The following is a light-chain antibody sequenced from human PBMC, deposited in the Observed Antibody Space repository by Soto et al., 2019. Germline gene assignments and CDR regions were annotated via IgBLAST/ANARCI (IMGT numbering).Light chain of an antibody. Sequence: QAVVTQEPSLTVSPGGTVTLTCGSSTGVVTSGHYPYWFQQKPGQAPRTLIYDTSNKHSWTPARFSGSLLGGKAALTLSGAQPEDEAEYYCSLSYSGGREVVGGGTKLTVL. J-gene: IGLJ2*01. V-gene: IGLV7-46*01. CDR1: TGVVTSGHY. CDR2: DTS. CDR3: SLSYSGGREV.